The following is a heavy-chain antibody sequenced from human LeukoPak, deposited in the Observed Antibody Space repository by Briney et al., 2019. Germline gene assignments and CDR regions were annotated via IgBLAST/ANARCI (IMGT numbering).Heavy chain of an antibody. CDR3: ARDEFSKGHQLVPPGS. CDR2: IGNDGSNK. CDR1: GFSFSIHG. J-gene: IGHJ5*02. Sequence: PGGSLRLSCAASGFSFSIHGMHWVRQAPGKGLEWGAIIGNDGSNKYHADSVKGRFTISRDNSKNTLYLQMNSLTAEDTAVYYCARDEFSKGHQLVPPGSWGQGTLVIVSS. V-gene: IGHV3-33*01. D-gene: IGHD6-13*01.